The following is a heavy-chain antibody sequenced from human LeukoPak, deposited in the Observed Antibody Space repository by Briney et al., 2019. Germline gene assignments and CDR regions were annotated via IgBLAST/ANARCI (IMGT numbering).Heavy chain of an antibody. CDR3: TTDTWYSAGH. D-gene: IGHD2-15*01. J-gene: IGHJ4*02. CDR2: IKKDGSEK. Sequence: PWGSLRLSCAPSGFTFSDHYMDWVRQAPGKGLEWVAIIKKDGSEKYYVDSMKGRFTISRDNAKNSLFLQMNSLRAEDTAIYYCTTDTWYSAGHWGQGTLVTVSS. CDR1: GFTFSDHY. V-gene: IGHV3-7*03.